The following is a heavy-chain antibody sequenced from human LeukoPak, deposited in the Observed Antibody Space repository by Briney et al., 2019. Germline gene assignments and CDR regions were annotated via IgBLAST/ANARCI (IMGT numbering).Heavy chain of an antibody. CDR3: AKGATRSGQFDAFDI. V-gene: IGHV3-30*18. CDR2: ISYDGSNK. CDR1: GFTFSSYG. Sequence: GGSLRLSCAASGFTFSSYGMHWVRQAPGKGLEWVAVISYDGSNKYYADSVKGRFTISRDNSKNTLYLQMYSLRAEDTAAYYCAKGATRSGQFDAFDIWGQGTMVTVSS. D-gene: IGHD6-19*01. J-gene: IGHJ3*02.